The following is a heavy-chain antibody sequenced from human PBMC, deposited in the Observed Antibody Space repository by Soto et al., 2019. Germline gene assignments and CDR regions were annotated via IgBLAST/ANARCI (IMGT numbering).Heavy chain of an antibody. Sequence: SETLSLTCTVSGGSISSSSYYWGWIRQPPGKGLEWIGSIYYSGSTYYNPSLKSRVTISVDTSKNQFSLKLSSVTAADTAVYYCATCSGGSCYSGYYYYYYGMDVWGQGTTVTVSS. V-gene: IGHV4-39*01. CDR1: GGSISSSSYY. CDR3: ATCSGGSCYSGYYYYYYGMDV. CDR2: IYYSGST. J-gene: IGHJ6*02. D-gene: IGHD2-15*01.